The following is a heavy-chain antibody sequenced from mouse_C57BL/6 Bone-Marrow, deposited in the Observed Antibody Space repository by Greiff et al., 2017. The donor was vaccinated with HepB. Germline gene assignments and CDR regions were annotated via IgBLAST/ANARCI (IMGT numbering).Heavy chain of an antibody. D-gene: IGHD1-1*01. CDR1: GFTFSDYG. CDR2: ISSGSSTI. CDR3: ARGIHYYGSSPAWFAY. V-gene: IGHV5-17*01. J-gene: IGHJ3*01. Sequence: DVMLVESGGGLVKPGGSLKLSCAASGFTFSDYGMHWVRQAPEKGLEWVAYISSGSSTIYYADTVKGRFTISRDNAKNTLFLQMTSLRSEDTAMYYCARGIHYYGSSPAWFAYWGQGTLVTVSA.